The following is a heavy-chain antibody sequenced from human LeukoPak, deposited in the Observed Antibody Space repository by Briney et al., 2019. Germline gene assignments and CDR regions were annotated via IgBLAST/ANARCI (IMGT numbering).Heavy chain of an antibody. CDR1: GFTFNTYA. Sequence: PGRSLRLSCAASGFTFNTYAMSWVRQAPGKGLEWVSAISGGGGAAFYADSVKGRFTFSRDNSKSTLYLQMNSLRAEDTAVYYCARAGGDSATLSYFDYWGQGTLVTVSS. CDR2: ISGGGGAA. D-gene: IGHD2-21*02. J-gene: IGHJ4*02. V-gene: IGHV3-23*01. CDR3: ARAGGDSATLSYFDY.